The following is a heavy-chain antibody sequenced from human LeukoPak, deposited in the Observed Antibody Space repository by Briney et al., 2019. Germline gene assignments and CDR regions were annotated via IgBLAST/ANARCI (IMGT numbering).Heavy chain of an antibody. J-gene: IGHJ4*02. CDR2: IYYSGST. V-gene: IGHV4-61*01. CDR3: ARGGDILTGYCFDY. D-gene: IGHD3-9*01. CDR1: GGSLSSGSYY. Sequence: SETLSLTCTVSGGSLSSGSYYWSWLRQPPGKGLEWFGYIYYSGSTDYNPSLKSRVTMLLDTSKNQFSLKLTSVTAADTAMYYCARGGDILTGYCFDYWGQGTLVTVSS.